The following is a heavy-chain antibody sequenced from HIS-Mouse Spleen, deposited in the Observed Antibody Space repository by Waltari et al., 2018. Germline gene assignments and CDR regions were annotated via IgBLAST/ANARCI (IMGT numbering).Heavy chain of an antibody. Sequence: QLQLQESGPGLVKPSETLSLTCTVSGGSISSSSYYWGWIRQPPGKGLEWIGSIYYSGSTYDNPSLKSRVTISGDTSKNQFSLKLSSVTAADTAVYYCARDGYSGYGHDAFDIWGRGTLVTVSS. J-gene: IGHJ2*01. V-gene: IGHV4-39*07. D-gene: IGHD5-12*01. CDR1: GGSISSSSYY. CDR2: IYYSGST. CDR3: ARDGYSGYGHDAFDI.